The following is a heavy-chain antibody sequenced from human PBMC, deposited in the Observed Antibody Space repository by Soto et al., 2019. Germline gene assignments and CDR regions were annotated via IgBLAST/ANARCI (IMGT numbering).Heavy chain of an antibody. V-gene: IGHV1-2*02. CDR3: ARSYLDEYRSSWRSAYYGMDV. Sequence: ASGKVSCKASGFTFSAYYIYWVRQAPGQGLEWIGWINPNSGGTNNAQKFQGRVTMTRDTSTSTVYMELSALISDDTAVYFCARSYLDEYRSSWRSAYYGMDVWGQGTTVTVSS. D-gene: IGHD3-16*02. CDR2: INPNSGGT. CDR1: GFTFSAYY. J-gene: IGHJ6*02.